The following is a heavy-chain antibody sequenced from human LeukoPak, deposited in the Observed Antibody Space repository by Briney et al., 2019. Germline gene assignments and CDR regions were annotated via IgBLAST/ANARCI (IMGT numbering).Heavy chain of an antibody. Sequence: SETLSLTCTVSGGSVSNYNWSWIRQAPGKGLVWFVYIYYTETTYNPSLTRRVTISLDTSNNQISLQLSCVTAADTAVYYCAGGRYSSSWFFPSAIPSQGGYIDYWGQGTLVTVSS. CDR1: GGSVSNYN. D-gene: IGHD6-13*01. J-gene: IGHJ4*02. CDR2: IYYTET. CDR3: AGGRYSSSWFFPSAIPSQGGYIDY. V-gene: IGHV4-59*02.